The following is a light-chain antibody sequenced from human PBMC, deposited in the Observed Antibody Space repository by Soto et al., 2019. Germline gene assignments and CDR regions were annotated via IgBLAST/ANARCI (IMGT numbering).Light chain of an antibody. V-gene: IGKV3-11*01. CDR2: GAS. CDR3: QQRRNWLLS. J-gene: IGKJ4*01. Sequence: EVVLTQSPATLSLSPGESATLSCRASQSVRSYLAWYQQKPGQAPRLLIYGASNRATGIPARFSGSGSGTDFTLTISSLEPEDFVVYYCQQRRNWLLSFGGGTKVDIK. CDR1: QSVRSY.